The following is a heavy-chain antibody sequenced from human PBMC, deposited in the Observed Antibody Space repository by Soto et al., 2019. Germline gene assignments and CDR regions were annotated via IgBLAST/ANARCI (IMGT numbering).Heavy chain of an antibody. Sequence: PEVSMRLSCSASVFSFSSYSMSWVRQAPGKGLEWVSAISGSGGSTYYADSVKGRFTISRDNSKNTLYLQMNSLRAEDTAVYYCAKSLRSTVIMYGMDVWGQGTTV. CDR1: VFSFSSYS. CDR3: AKSLRSTVIMYGMDV. D-gene: IGHD4-17*01. V-gene: IGHV3-23*01. J-gene: IGHJ6*02. CDR2: ISGSGGST.